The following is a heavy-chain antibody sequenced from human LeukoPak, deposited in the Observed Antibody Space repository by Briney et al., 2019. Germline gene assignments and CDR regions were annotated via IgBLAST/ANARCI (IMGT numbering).Heavy chain of an antibody. CDR3: ARVGRGYSFNVYCFDY. D-gene: IGHD5-18*01. J-gene: IGHJ4*02. Sequence: GGSLRLSCAASRFTVSSNYMSWVRQAPGKGLEWVSVIYSGGSTYYADSVKGRFTISRDNSKNTLYLQMNSLRAEDTAVYYCARVGRGYSFNVYCFDYWGQGTLVTVSS. V-gene: IGHV3-53*01. CDR2: IYSGGST. CDR1: RFTVSSNY.